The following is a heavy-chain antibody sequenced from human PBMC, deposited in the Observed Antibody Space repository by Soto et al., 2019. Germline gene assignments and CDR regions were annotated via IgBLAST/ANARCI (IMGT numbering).Heavy chain of an antibody. CDR3: ARGSYCGGDCYSERDHAFDI. D-gene: IGHD2-21*02. J-gene: IGHJ3*02. CDR2: INSDGSST. Sequence: EVQLVESGGGLVQPGESLRLSCAASGFTFSSYWMHWVRQAPGKGLVWVSRINSDGSSTSYADSVKGRFTISGDNAKNTLYLQMNSLRAEDTAVYYCARGSYCGGDCYSERDHAFDIWGQGTMVTVSS. V-gene: IGHV3-74*01. CDR1: GFTFSSYW.